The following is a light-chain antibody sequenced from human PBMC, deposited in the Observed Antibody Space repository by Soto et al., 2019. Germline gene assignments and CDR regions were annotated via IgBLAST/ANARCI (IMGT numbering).Light chain of an antibody. CDR1: QSVSRSY. CDR2: GAS. CDR3: QQYGSSPPYT. J-gene: IGKJ2*01. V-gene: IGKV3-20*01. Sequence: EIVLTQSPGTLSLSPGERATLSCRASQSVSRSYLAWYQQKPGQAPRLLIYGASSRATGIPDRFSGSGSGTVFTLTISRLEPVDFSVYYCQQYGSSPPYTFGQGTKLEIK.